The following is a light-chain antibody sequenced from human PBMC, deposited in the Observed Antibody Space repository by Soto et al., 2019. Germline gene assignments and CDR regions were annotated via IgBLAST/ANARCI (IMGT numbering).Light chain of an antibody. CDR1: SGHSSYA. V-gene: IGLV4-69*01. CDR3: QTWGTGPVV. CDR2: LNSDGSH. J-gene: IGLJ2*01. Sequence: QAVLTQSPSASASLGASVKLTWTLSSGHSSYAIAWHQQQPEKGPRYLMKLNSDGSHSKGDGIPDRFSGSSSGAERYLTISSLQSEDEADYYCQTWGTGPVVFGGGTNLTVL.